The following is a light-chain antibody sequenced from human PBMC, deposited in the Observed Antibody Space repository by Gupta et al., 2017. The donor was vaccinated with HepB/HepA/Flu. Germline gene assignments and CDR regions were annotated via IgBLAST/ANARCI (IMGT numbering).Light chain of an antibody. Sequence: EIVMTQSPATLSVSPGERATLSCRASQSVSSYLAWYQQKPGQAPRLLIYGASTRANGIPARFSGSGSGTEFTLTISSLQSEDFAVYYCQHNNNCSITFGQGTRLEIK. CDR2: GAS. CDR1: QSVSSY. V-gene: IGKV3-15*01. CDR3: QHNNNCSIT. J-gene: IGKJ5*01.